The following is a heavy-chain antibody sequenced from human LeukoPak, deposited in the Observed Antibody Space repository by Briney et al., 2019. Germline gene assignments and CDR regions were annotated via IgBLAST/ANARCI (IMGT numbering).Heavy chain of an antibody. V-gene: IGHV3-21*01. Sequence: GGSLRLSCAASGFTFSSYEMNWVRQAPGKGLEWVSSISTGSSYIYYADSVKGRFTISRDNAKNSLYLQMNSLRAEDTAVYYCAGSETTGYIPREWDYWYFDVWGRGTLVTVSS. CDR2: ISTGSSYI. CDR3: AGSETTGYIPREWDYWYFDV. CDR1: GFTFSSYE. J-gene: IGHJ2*01. D-gene: IGHD1-1*01.